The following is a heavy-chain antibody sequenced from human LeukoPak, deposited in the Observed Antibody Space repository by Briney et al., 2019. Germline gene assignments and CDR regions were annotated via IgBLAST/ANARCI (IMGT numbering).Heavy chain of an antibody. D-gene: IGHD4-17*01. Sequence: GGSLRLSCAASGFTFSSSWMHWVRQAPGKGLVWVSRIDSDGSHTTYADSAKGRFTISRDNAKNSLYLQMNSLRDEDTAVYYCARDKTTVTIDAFDMWGQGTMVTVSS. CDR2: IDSDGSHT. CDR1: GFTFSSSW. V-gene: IGHV3-74*01. CDR3: ARDKTTVTIDAFDM. J-gene: IGHJ3*02.